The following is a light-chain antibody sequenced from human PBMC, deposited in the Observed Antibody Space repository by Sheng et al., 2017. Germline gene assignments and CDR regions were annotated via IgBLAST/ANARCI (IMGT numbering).Light chain of an antibody. Sequence: YELTQPPSVSVAPGQAASITCSGDQLSNKYTSWYQHNPGQSHVLVIYQDYKRPSGIPERFSASSSGNTATLTISGTQAMDEADYYCQVWDSSTLVFGGGTKLTVL. J-gene: IGLJ3*02. CDR3: QVWDSSTLV. CDR2: QDY. CDR1: QLSNKY. V-gene: IGLV3-1*01.